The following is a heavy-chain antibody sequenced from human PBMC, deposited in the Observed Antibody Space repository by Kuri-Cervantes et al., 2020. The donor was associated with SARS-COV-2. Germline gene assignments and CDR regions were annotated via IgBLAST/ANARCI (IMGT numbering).Heavy chain of an antibody. D-gene: IGHD6-13*01. J-gene: IGHJ4*02. CDR2: ISSSGSTI. Sequence: LSLTCAASGFTFSDYYMSWIRQAPGKGLEWVSYISSSGSTIYYADSVKGRFTISRDNAKNSLYLQMNSLRAEDTAVYYCARVRAAAGHIDYWGQGTLVTVSS. CDR1: GFTFSDYY. CDR3: ARVRAAAGHIDY. V-gene: IGHV3-11*01.